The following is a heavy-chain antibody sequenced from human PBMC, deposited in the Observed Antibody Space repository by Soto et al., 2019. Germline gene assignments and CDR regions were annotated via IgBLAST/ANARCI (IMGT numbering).Heavy chain of an antibody. CDR1: GYAFTTYG. V-gene: IGHV1-18*01. D-gene: IGHD1-1*01. CDR3: ARGRYGDY. J-gene: IGHJ4*02. CDR2: ISAPKGNT. Sequence: QVHLVQSGAEVKKPGASVKVSCKGSGYAFTTYGITWVLQAPGQGLEWMGWISAPKGNTNYAQKLQGRVTVTRDTSTSTANMELRSLRSDDTAVYYCARGRYGDYWGQGAMVTVSS.